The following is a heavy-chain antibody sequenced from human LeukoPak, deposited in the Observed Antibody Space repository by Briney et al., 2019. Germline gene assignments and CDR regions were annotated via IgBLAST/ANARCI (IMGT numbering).Heavy chain of an antibody. CDR1: GGSISSGSYY. Sequence: SQTLSLTCTVSGGSISSGSYYWSWIRQPPGKGLEWIGSIFHTGSTYFNLSLKSRVTISVDTSKNQFSLRLSSVTAADTAVYYCAREGQVVGSTMSHYWGQGTLVTVSS. CDR2: IFHTGST. V-gene: IGHV4-39*07. CDR3: AREGQVVGSTMSHY. J-gene: IGHJ4*02. D-gene: IGHD1-26*01.